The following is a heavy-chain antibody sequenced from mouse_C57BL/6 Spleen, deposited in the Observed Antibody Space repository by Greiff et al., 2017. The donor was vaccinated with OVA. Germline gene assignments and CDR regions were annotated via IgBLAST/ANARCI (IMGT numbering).Heavy chain of an antibody. CDR2: IDPENGDT. Sequence: EVKLVESGAELVRPGASVKLSCTASGFNIKDDYMHWVKQRPEQGLEWIGWIDPENGDTEYASKFQGKATITADTSSNTAYLQLSSLTSEDTAVYYCTTQFLFFAYWGQGTLVTVSA. D-gene: IGHD6-1*01. V-gene: IGHV14-4*01. CDR3: TTQFLFFAY. CDR1: GFNIKDDY. J-gene: IGHJ3*01.